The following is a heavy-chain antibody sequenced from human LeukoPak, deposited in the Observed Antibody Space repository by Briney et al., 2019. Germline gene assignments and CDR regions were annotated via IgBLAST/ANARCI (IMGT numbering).Heavy chain of an antibody. CDR3: ARVAVAATVSAFDI. CDR2: ISSSSSYI. V-gene: IGHV3-21*01. D-gene: IGHD2-15*01. CDR1: GFTFSTYW. J-gene: IGHJ3*02. Sequence: GGSLRLSCAASGFTFSTYWMTWVRQAPGKGLEWVSSISSSSSYIYYADSVKGRFTISRDNAKNSLYLQMNSLRAEDTAVYYCARVAVAATVSAFDIWGQGTMVTVSS.